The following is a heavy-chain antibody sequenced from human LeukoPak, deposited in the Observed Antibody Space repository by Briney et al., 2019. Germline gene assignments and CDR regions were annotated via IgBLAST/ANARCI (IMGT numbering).Heavy chain of an antibody. V-gene: IGHV4-59*12. CDR1: SGSISSYY. CDR2: IYYSGST. CDR3: ARVSSSWEFDY. J-gene: IGHJ4*02. Sequence: SETLSLTCTVSSGSISSYYWSWIRQPPGKGLEWIGNIYYSGSTNYNPSLKSRVTISVDTSKNQFSLKLSSVTAADTAVYYCARVSSSWEFDYWGQGTLVTVSS. D-gene: IGHD6-13*01.